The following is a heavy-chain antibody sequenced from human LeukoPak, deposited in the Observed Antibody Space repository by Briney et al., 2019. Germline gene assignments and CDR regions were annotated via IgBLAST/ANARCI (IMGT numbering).Heavy chain of an antibody. V-gene: IGHV3-23*01. Sequence: PGGSLRLSCAASGFTFSSYPMTWVRQAPGKGLEWVSSISGGSERIYYADSVKGRFTISRDNSKNMLYLRMDSLEAEDTAVYYCASAGSYLGDYWGQGTLVTVSS. J-gene: IGHJ4*02. CDR1: GFTFSSYP. D-gene: IGHD3-10*01. CDR2: ISGGSERI. CDR3: ASAGSYLGDY.